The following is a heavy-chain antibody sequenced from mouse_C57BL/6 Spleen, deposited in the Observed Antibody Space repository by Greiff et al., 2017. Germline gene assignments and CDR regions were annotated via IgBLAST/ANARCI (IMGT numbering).Heavy chain of an antibody. CDR3: ARGELRLPYAMDY. Sequence: QVQLKESGAELAKPGASVKLSCKASGYTFTSYWMHWVKQRPGQGLEWIGYINPSSGYTKYNQKFKDKATLTADKSSSTAYMQLSSLTYEDSAVYYCARGELRLPYAMDYWGQGTSVTVSS. CDR1: GYTFTSYW. CDR2: INPSSGYT. D-gene: IGHD3-2*02. V-gene: IGHV1-7*01. J-gene: IGHJ4*01.